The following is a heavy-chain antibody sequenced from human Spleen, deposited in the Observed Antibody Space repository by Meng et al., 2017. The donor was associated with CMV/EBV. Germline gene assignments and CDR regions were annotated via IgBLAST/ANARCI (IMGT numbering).Heavy chain of an antibody. CDR1: GFTVSSNY. CDR2: ISVRGDIT. Sequence: GESLKISCEASGFTVSSNYMSWVRQAPGKGLEWVSIISVRGDITNYADSVKGRFTISRDNSKNTLYLQMNSLRAEDTAVYYCAKHLLGYCSSTSCYYFDYWGQGTLVTVSS. CDR3: AKHLLGYCSSTSCYYFDY. D-gene: IGHD2-2*01. J-gene: IGHJ4*02. V-gene: IGHV3-23*01.